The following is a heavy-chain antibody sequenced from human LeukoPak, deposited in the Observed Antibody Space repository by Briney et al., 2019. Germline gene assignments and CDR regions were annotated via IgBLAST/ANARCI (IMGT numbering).Heavy chain of an antibody. CDR2: INPNSGGT. V-gene: IGHV1-2*06. CDR1: GYTFTNYT. J-gene: IGHJ4*02. CDR3: ARVGYYESSGYYEY. Sequence: ASVKVSCKASGYTFTNYTINWVRLAPGQGLEWMGRINPNSGGTNYAQKFQGRVTMTRDTSISTVYMELSRLRSDDTAVYYCARVGYYESSGYYEYWGQGTLVTVSS. D-gene: IGHD3-22*01.